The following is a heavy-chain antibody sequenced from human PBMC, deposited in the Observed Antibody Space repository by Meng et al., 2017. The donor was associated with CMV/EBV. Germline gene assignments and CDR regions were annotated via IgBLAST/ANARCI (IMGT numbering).Heavy chain of an antibody. J-gene: IGHJ4*02. CDR1: GGSISSSSYY. CDR3: ARDPSLRWIDY. D-gene: IGHD4-23*01. Sequence: QLPLQEAGPGRVKPSETLSLTCTVSGGSISSSSYYWGWIRQPPGKGLEWIGSIYYSGSTYYNPSLKSRVTISVGTSKNQFSLKLSSVTAADTAVYYCARDPSLRWIDYWGQGTLVTVSS. CDR2: IYYSGST. V-gene: IGHV4-39*07.